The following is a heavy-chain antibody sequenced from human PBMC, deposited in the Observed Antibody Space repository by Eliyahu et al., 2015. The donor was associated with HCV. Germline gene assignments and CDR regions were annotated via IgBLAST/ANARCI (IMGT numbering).Heavy chain of an antibody. CDR2: XYYSGGT. D-gene: IGHD6-13*01. Sequence: QLQLQESGPGXVKPSETLSLTCTVSGGSISSSSYYWGWIRXPPGKGLEWVGSXYYSGGTYYNPSLKSRVTISVDTPKNQFSLKLSSVTAADTAVYYCARHTRIAAGTRGPFDYWGQGTLVTVSS. CDR1: GGSISSSSYY. CDR3: ARHTRIAAGTRGPFDY. J-gene: IGHJ4*02. V-gene: IGHV4-39*01.